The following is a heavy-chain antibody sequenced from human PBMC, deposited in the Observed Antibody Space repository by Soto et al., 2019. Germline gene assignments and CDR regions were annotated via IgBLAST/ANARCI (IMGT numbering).Heavy chain of an antibody. D-gene: IGHD3-10*01. V-gene: IGHV5-51*01. Sequence: GESLKISCKGSGYSFTNYWIGWVRQMPGKGLEWMGIIYPGDSDTRYSPSLQGQVTISADKSISTAYLQWSSLKASDTAVYYCARPYDSGILDAFHIWGQGTMVTVSS. CDR3: ARPYDSGILDAFHI. CDR2: IYPGDSDT. J-gene: IGHJ3*02. CDR1: GYSFTNYW.